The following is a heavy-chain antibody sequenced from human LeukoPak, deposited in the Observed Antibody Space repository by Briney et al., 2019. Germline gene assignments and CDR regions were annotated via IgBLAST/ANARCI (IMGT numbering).Heavy chain of an antibody. D-gene: IGHD4-17*01. CDR1: GGSISSGGYY. CDR3: ARDPTTVTTIFDS. CDR2: IYYSGST. V-gene: IGHV4-31*03. J-gene: IGHJ4*02. Sequence: SETLSLTCTVSGGSISSGGYYWSWIRQHPGKGLEWIGYIYYSGSTYYNPSLKSRVTISVDTSKNQFSLKLSSVTAADTAVYYCARDPTTVTTIFDSWGQGTLVTVSS.